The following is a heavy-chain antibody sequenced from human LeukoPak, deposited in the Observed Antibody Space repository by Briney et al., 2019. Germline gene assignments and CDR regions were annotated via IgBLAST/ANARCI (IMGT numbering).Heavy chain of an antibody. Sequence: SQTLSLTCTVSGGSISSGDYYCSWLRQPPGKGLEWIGYIYYSGSTYYNPSLKSRLTISVDTSKSQFSLKLSSVTAADTAVYYCARGPSGRDIVVVPAASHFDHWGQGTLVTVSS. V-gene: IGHV4-30-4*08. CDR3: ARGPSGRDIVVVPAASHFDH. D-gene: IGHD2-2*01. J-gene: IGHJ4*02. CDR1: GGSISSGDYY. CDR2: IYYSGST.